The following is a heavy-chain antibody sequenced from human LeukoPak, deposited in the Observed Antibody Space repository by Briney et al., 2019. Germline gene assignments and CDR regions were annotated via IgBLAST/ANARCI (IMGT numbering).Heavy chain of an antibody. CDR2: ISGSGGST. D-gene: IGHD3-10*01. J-gene: IGHJ4*02. CDR1: GFTFSSYG. V-gene: IGHV3-23*01. Sequence: PGGSLRLSCAASGFTFSSYGMSWVRQAPGKGLEWVSAISGSGGSTYYADSVKGRFTISRDNSKNTLYLQMNSLRAEDTAVYYCARDFLWGSGSRWGQGTLVTVSS. CDR3: ARDFLWGSGSR.